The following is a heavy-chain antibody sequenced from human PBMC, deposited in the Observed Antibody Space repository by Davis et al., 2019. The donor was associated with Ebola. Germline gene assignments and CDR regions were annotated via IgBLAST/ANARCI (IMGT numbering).Heavy chain of an antibody. Sequence: ASVKVSCKASGYTFSGYYMHWVRQAPGQGLEWMGWINPNSGGTNYAQKFQGWVTMTRDTSISTAYMELSRLRSDDTAVYYCARGGTGCSGGSCRYYYYGMDVWGQGTTVTVSS. J-gene: IGHJ6*02. CDR1: GYTFSGYY. V-gene: IGHV1-2*04. D-gene: IGHD2-15*01. CDR2: INPNSGGT. CDR3: ARGGTGCSGGSCRYYYYGMDV.